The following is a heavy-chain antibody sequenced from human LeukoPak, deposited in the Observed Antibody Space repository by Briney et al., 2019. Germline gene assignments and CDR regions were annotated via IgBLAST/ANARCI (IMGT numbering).Heavy chain of an antibody. CDR2: ISGSGDKT. CDR1: GFTFSNSA. Sequence: PGVSLRLSCAASGFTFSNSAMNWVRKTPEKGLEWVSAISGSGDKTLYADSMRGRFTISRDNSKNMLYLQMNSLRAEDTAMYYCAKADCATIYCYVKDYWGQGTLVTVSS. CDR3: AKADCATIYCYVKDY. D-gene: IGHD2/OR15-2a*01. J-gene: IGHJ4*02. V-gene: IGHV3-23*01.